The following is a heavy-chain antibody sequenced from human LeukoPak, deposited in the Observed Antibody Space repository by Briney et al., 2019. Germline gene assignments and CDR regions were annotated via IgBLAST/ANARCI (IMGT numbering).Heavy chain of an antibody. J-gene: IGHJ4*02. V-gene: IGHV3-15*01. Sequence: GGSLRLSCAASGITFTSAWMGWVRQAPGKGLEWVGRIKSKKDGGTTDYAAPVRGRFIISTDDSKITSYLQMNNLKIEDIAVYYCTTDGGITIRPLFDFWGQGTLVTVSS. CDR3: TTDGGITIRPLFDF. CDR2: IKSKKDGGTT. CDR1: GITFTSAW. D-gene: IGHD1-14*01.